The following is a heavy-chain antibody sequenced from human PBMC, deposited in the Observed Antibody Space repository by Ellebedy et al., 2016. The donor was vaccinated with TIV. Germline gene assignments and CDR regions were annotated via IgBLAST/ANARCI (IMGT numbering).Heavy chain of an antibody. D-gene: IGHD5-18*01. CDR3: ASRGYTYGYCLDY. V-gene: IGHV5-51*01. Sequence: ASVKVSCXASGYTFTTYAIAWVRQMPGKGLEWMGIIYPADSDTIYSPSFQGQVTISVDKSINTAYLQWNSLKASDTAMYYCASRGYTYGYCLDYWGQGTLVTVSS. CDR1: GYTFTTYA. CDR2: IYPADSDT. J-gene: IGHJ4*02.